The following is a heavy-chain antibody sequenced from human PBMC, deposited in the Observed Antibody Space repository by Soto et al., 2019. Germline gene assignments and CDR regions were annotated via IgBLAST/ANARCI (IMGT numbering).Heavy chain of an antibody. J-gene: IGHJ6*02. CDR1: GGSISSYY. D-gene: IGHD3-9*01. CDR2: IYYSGST. Sequence: SETLSLTCTVSGGSISSYYWSWIRQPPGKGLEWIGYIYYSGSTNYNPSLKSRVTISVDTSKNQFSLKLSSVTAADTAVYYCAGSILTGYYNYYYYYGMDVWGQGTTVTVYS. CDR3: AGSILTGYYNYYYYYGMDV. V-gene: IGHV4-59*08.